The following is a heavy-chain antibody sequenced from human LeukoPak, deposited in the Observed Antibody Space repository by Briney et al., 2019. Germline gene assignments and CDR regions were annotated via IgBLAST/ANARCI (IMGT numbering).Heavy chain of an antibody. CDR2: INHRGST. J-gene: IGHJ4*02. CDR1: GGSFSGYY. D-gene: IGHD2-15*01. V-gene: IGHV4-34*01. Sequence: SETLSLTCAVYGGSFSGYYWNWIRQPPGKGLEWIGEINHRGSTNYNPSLKSRVTVSLDTSKNQFSLKLSSVTAADTAVYYCARAPGAALDWGQGTLVTVSS. CDR3: ARAPGAALD.